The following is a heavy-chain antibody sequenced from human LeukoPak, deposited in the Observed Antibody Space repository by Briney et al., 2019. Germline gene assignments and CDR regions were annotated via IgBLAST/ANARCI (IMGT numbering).Heavy chain of an antibody. CDR1: GYAFTRHY. CDR2: IIPIFGTA. D-gene: IGHD5-12*01. J-gene: IGHJ5*02. CDR3: ARSGYEGFDP. Sequence: GASVKVSCKASGYAFTRHYMHWVRQAPGQGLEWMGGIIPIFGTANYAQKFQGRVTITADESTSTAYMELSSLRSEDTAVYYCARSGYEGFDPWGQGTLVTVSS. V-gene: IGHV1-69*13.